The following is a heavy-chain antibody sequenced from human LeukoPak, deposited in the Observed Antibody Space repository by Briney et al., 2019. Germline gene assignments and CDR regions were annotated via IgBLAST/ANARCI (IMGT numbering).Heavy chain of an antibody. Sequence: SGTLSLTCAVSGGSISSTNWWSWVRQPPGKGLEWIGEIYHSGSTNYNPSLKSRVTISVDKSKNEFSLKLSSVTAADTAVYYCARAGYDSGSYFPPKIYYFDYWGQGTLVIVSS. D-gene: IGHD3-10*01. CDR2: IYHSGST. CDR3: ARAGYDSGSYFPPKIYYFDY. V-gene: IGHV4-4*02. J-gene: IGHJ4*02. CDR1: GGSISSTNW.